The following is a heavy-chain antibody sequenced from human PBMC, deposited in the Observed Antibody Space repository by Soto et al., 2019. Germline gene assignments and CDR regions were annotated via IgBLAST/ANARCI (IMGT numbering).Heavy chain of an antibody. CDR1: GFSFSSLA. CDR3: AKGLELDV. CDR2: IGDSGAST. Sequence: GGSLRLSCEASGFSFSSLAMNWVRQAPGKGLEWVSAIGDSGASTYYADSVKGRFTISRDNSRNTLYLQLNSLRAEDTAVYYCAKGLELDVWGNGTTVTVSS. D-gene: IGHD3-3*01. V-gene: IGHV3-23*01. J-gene: IGHJ6*04.